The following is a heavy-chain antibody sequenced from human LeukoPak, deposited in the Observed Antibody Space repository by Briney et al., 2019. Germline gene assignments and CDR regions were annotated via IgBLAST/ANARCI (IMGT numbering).Heavy chain of an antibody. J-gene: IGHJ5*02. CDR1: GVSINGNY. V-gene: IGHV4-59*01. CDR3: ARVFRGVVTSNWFDP. Sequence: SETLSLTCTVPGVSINGNYWTWIRQLPGKGLEWIGFVSDTGDTDYNPSLKSRLTLSVDTSKSQLSLSLSSVSAADTALYYCARVFRGVVTSNWFDPWGQETLVTVSS. CDR2: VSDTGDT. D-gene: IGHD3-3*01.